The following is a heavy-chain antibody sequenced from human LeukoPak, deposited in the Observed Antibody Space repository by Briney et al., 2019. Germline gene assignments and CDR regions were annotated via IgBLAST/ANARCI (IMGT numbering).Heavy chain of an antibody. CDR1: GYTFTGYY. D-gene: IGHD3-10*01. Sequence: ASVKVSCKSSGYTFTGYYIHWVRQAPGQALEWMGWINPNSGGTNYAQKFQGRVTMTRDTSISTAYIELSRLRSDDTAVYYCARFHFLYYYGSGSYYNHYFDYWGQGTLVTVSS. J-gene: IGHJ4*02. V-gene: IGHV1-2*02. CDR2: INPNSGGT. CDR3: ARFHFLYYYGSGSYYNHYFDY.